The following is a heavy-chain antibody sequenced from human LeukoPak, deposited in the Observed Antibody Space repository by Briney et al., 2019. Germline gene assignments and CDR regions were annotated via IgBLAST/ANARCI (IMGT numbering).Heavy chain of an antibody. CDR1: GYTFTGYY. J-gene: IGHJ4*02. Sequence: GASVKVSCKASGYTFTGYYMHWVRQAPGQGLEWMGWINPNSGGTNYAQKFQGRVTMTRDTSISTAYMELSRLRSDDTAVYYCARGGEREIRFLEWLLYGYYFDYWGQGTLVTVSS. D-gene: IGHD3-3*01. CDR2: INPNSGGT. V-gene: IGHV1-2*02. CDR3: ARGGEREIRFLEWLLYGYYFDY.